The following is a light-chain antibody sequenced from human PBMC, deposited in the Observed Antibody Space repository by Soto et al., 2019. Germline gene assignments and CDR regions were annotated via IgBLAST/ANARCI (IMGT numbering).Light chain of an antibody. CDR3: ETWDSNTRV. J-gene: IGLJ2*01. CDR2: LEDSGGY. CDR1: SGHRSYI. V-gene: IGLV4-60*02. Sequence: QPVLTQSSSASASLGSSVKLTCTLSSGHRSYIIAWHQQQPGTAPRYLMKLEDSGGYNRGSGVPDRFSGSSSGADRYLTISNLQYEDEADYYCETWDSNTRVFGGGTQLTVL.